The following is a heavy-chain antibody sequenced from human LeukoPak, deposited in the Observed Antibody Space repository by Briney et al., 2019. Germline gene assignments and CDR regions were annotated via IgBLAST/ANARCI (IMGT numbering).Heavy chain of an antibody. Sequence: GGSLRLSCTASAFTLSNYAMRLVRQAPGKGLEWVGRIRSKANNYATAYVASVKGRFTISRDDSKNTAFLQMNSLKTEDKAGYYCTNNYCWGGNCSLSWGQGTPVTVSS. D-gene: IGHD2-15*01. CDR2: IRSKANNYAT. CDR3: TNNYCWGGNCSLS. V-gene: IGHV3-73*01. J-gene: IGHJ5*02. CDR1: AFTLSNYA.